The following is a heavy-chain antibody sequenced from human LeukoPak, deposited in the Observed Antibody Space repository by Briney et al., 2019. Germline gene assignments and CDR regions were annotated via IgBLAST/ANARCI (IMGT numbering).Heavy chain of an antibody. J-gene: IGHJ4*02. CDR1: GGSISSYY. D-gene: IGHD3-22*01. Sequence: SSETLSLTCTVSGGSISSYYWSWIRQPPGKGLEWIGYIYYSGSTDYNPSLKSRVTMSVDTSKNQFSLKLSPVTAADTAVYYCARDLGGKYYYDSSGKTQNDYWGQGTLVTVSS. CDR2: IYYSGST. CDR3: ARDLGGKYYYDSSGKTQNDY. V-gene: IGHV4-59*12.